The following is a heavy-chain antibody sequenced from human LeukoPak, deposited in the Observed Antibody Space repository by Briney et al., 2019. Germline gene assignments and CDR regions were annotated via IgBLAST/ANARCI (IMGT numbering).Heavy chain of an antibody. V-gene: IGHV3-53*01. Sequence: PGGSLRLSFGASGFTRTANYKTWGRQAPGEGPAGVSGIYGDGRTYYADSVKGRFIVSRDNSRNTLYLQMNSLRAEDTAIYYCARDYGEMATTLGLGGLDVWGQGTTVIVSS. D-gene: IGHD1-1*01. J-gene: IGHJ6*02. CDR1: GFTRTANY. CDR3: ARDYGEMATTLGLGGLDV. CDR2: IYGDGRT.